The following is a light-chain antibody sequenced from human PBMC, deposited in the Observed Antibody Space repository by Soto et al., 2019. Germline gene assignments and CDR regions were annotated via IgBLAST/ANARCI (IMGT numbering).Light chain of an antibody. V-gene: IGKV1-27*01. CDR2: AAS. CDR3: QQYNCAPLT. J-gene: IGKJ1*01. Sequence: DIQMTQSPSSLSASVGDRVTITCRASQGISNYLAWYQQKPGKVPKLLIYAASTLQSGVPSRFGGSESGTDFTLTISGLLPEDVATYYCQQYNCAPLTFGQGTKAEIK. CDR1: QGISNY.